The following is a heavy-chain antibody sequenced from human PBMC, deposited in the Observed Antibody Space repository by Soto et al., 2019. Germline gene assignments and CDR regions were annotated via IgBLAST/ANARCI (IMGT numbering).Heavy chain of an antibody. D-gene: IGHD4-17*01. CDR2: ISHTGTT. J-gene: IGHJ6*02. CDR1: GFPISSPYS. V-gene: IGHV4-38-2*02. Sequence: ETLSLTCLVSGFPISSPYSWGWIRQPPGKGLEWIGSISHTGTTSYSPSLTSRVSISVDTSKNQVSLKLTSVTAADTAVYFCARVTMVIRDSDHFGVDVWGHGTTVTVSS. CDR3: ARVTMVIRDSDHFGVDV.